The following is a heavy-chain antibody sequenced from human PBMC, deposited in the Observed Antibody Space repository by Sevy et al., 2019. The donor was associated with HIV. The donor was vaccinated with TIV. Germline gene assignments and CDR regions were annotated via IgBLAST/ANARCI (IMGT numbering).Heavy chain of an antibody. D-gene: IGHD5-12*01. V-gene: IGHV4-59*13. J-gene: IGHJ6*02. Sequence: SETLSLTCTVSGGSISSYYWSWIRHPPGKGLEWIGYIYYSGSTNYTPSLKSRVTISVDTSKNQFSLKLSPVTAADTAVYYCARDRYSGYDVDYYYGMDVWGQGTTVTVSS. CDR3: ARDRYSGYDVDYYYGMDV. CDR1: GGSISSYY. CDR2: IYYSGST.